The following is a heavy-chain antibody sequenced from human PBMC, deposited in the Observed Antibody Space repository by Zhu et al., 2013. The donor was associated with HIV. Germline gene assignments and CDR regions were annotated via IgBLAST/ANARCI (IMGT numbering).Heavy chain of an antibody. D-gene: IGHD6-13*01. CDR1: GNTFTSYY. Sequence: QVQLVQSGAEVKKPGASVKVSCKASGNTFTSYYIHWVRQAPGQGLEWMGIINPSGGSTTYAQKFQGRVTMTRDTSTSTVYMELSSLRSEDTAVYYCARESAADYYYYYGMDVWGQGTTVTVS. CDR3: ARESAADYYYYYGMDV. J-gene: IGHJ6*02. CDR2: INPSGGST. V-gene: IGHV1-46*01.